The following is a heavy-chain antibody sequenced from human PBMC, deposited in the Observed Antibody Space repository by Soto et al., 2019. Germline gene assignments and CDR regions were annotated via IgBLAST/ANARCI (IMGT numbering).Heavy chain of an antibody. Sequence: PSETLSLTCTVSGGSISSSSYYWGWIRQPPGKGLEWIGSIYYSGSTYYNPSLKSRVTISVDTSKNQFSLKLSSVTAADTAVYYCARQVGIAAAGSLYYCMDVWGQGTTVTVSS. CDR3: ARQVGIAAAGSLYYCMDV. D-gene: IGHD6-13*01. V-gene: IGHV4-39*01. CDR1: GGSISSSSYY. J-gene: IGHJ6*02. CDR2: IYYSGST.